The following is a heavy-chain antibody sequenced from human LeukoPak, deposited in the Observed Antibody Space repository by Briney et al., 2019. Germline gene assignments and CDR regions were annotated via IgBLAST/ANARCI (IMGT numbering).Heavy chain of an antibody. Sequence: PGGSLRLSCAASGFTFSSYAMSWVRQAPGKGLEWVSSISSSSSYIYYADSVKGRFTISRDNAKNSLYLQMNSLRAEDTAVYYCARDRDTAMVTSGFSDYWGQGTLVTVSS. CDR1: GFTFSSYA. V-gene: IGHV3-21*01. CDR3: ARDRDTAMVTSGFSDY. CDR2: ISSSSSYI. D-gene: IGHD5-18*01. J-gene: IGHJ4*02.